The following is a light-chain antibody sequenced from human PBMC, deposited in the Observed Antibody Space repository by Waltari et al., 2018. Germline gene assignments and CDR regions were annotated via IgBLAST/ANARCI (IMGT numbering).Light chain of an antibody. CDR1: QSISRC. CDR3: QKYGTLPAT. CDR2: DAS. J-gene: IGKJ1*01. Sequence: DIFLTQSPGTLSLSPGEGATLSCRASQSISRCLAWYQHKPGQAPRLLIYDASTRATGIPDRFSGSGSGTDFSLTISRLEPEDFAVYYCQKYGTLPATFGQGTKVEIK. V-gene: IGKV3-20*01.